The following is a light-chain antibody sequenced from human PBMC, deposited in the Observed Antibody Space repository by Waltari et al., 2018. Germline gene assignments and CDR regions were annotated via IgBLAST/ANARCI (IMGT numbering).Light chain of an antibody. J-gene: IGKJ2*01. CDR3: QQSYSTPYT. V-gene: IGKV1-39*01. Sequence: DIQMTQSPSSLSASVVDRVTITCRASQSIASYLNWYQKTPGEAPKVLIFAATSLQSGVPSRFSGSGSGTEFTLTVTILQPEDFATYYCQQSYSTPYTFGQGTNLDIK. CDR2: AAT. CDR1: QSIASY.